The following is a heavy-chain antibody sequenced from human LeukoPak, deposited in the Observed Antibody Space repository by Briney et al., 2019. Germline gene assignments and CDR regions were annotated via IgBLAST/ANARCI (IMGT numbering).Heavy chain of an antibody. J-gene: IGHJ4*02. CDR3: ARVTSYYYDSSGRRPYYFDY. CDR1: GGAFSGYY. CDR2: INHSGST. Sequence: SETLSLTCAVYGGAFSGYYWSWIRQPPGKGLEWIGEINHSGSTNYNPSLKSRVTISVDTSKNQFSLKLSSVTAADTAVYYCARVTSYYYDSSGRRPYYFDYWGQGTLVTVSS. D-gene: IGHD3-22*01. V-gene: IGHV4-34*01.